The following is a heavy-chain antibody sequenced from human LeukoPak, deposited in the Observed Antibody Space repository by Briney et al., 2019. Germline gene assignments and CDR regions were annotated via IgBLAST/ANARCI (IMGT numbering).Heavy chain of an antibody. V-gene: IGHV4-4*07. CDR3: ARTSPRAATFDY. J-gene: IGHJ4*02. CDR1: GGSISSYY. Sequence: PSETLSLTCAVSGGSISSYYWSWIRQPAGKGLEWIGRIYTSGTTNYNPSLKSRVTMSVDTSKSQFSLNLNSVTAADTAVYYCARTSPRAATFDYWGQGTLVTVSS. CDR2: IYTSGTT. D-gene: IGHD2-15*01.